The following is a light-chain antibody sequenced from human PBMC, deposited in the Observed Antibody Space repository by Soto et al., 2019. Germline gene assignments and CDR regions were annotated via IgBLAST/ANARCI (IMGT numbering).Light chain of an antibody. J-gene: IGKJ1*01. CDR1: QTISSW. V-gene: IGKV1-5*03. CDR3: QHYNSYSEA. Sequence: DIQMTQSPSTLSGSVGARVPITWRASQTISSWLAWYQKKPGKAPKLLIYKASTLKSGVPSRFSGSGSGTEFTLTISSLQPDDFATYYCQHYNSYSEAFGQGTKVDIK. CDR2: KAS.